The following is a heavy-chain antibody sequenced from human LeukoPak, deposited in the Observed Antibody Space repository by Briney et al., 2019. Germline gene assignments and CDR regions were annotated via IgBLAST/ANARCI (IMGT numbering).Heavy chain of an antibody. D-gene: IGHD3-3*01. CDR3: ARSITIFGVVIRNWFDP. CDR2: IYHSGST. CDR1: GYSISSGYY. J-gene: IGHJ5*02. Sequence: SETLSLTCAVSGYSISSGYYWGWIRQPPGKGLERIGSIYHSGSTYYNPSLKSRVTISVDTSKNQFSLKLSSVTAADTAVYYCARSITIFGVVIRNWFDPWGQGTLVTVSS. V-gene: IGHV4-38-2*01.